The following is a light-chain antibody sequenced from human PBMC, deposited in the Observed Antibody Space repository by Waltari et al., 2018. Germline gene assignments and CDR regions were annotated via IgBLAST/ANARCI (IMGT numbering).Light chain of an antibody. CDR1: SHDVGNYDL. J-gene: IGLJ2*01. CDR3: CSYSGDLSFGVV. V-gene: IGLV2-23*02. Sequence: QSALTQPASVSGSPGQSFTISCTGTSHDVGNYDLVSWYQQHPGKAPKLIIYEVTKRPSGFSNRFSGSKSGNTASLTISGLHTEDEGDYYCCSYSGDLSFGVVFGGGTKLTVL. CDR2: EVT.